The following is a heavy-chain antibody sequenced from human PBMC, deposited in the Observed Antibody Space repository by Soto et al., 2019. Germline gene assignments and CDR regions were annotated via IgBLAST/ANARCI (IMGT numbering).Heavy chain of an antibody. CDR1: GGSVSGKTYY. CDR3: ARTTAVPNTLRSRYFFDY. J-gene: IGHJ4*02. D-gene: IGHD4-17*01. CDR2: VYYSGTT. Sequence: TSETPSLTCSVSGGSVSGKTYYWSWVRQPPGERLEWIGYVYYSGTTNYNPSPKSRVTISVDLSKNRFSLRLSSVTTADTALYYCARTTAVPNTLRSRYFFDYWGQGTLVTVSS. V-gene: IGHV4-61*01.